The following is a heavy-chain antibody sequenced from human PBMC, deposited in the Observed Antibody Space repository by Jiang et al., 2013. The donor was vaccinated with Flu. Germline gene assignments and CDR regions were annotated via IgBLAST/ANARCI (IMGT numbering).Heavy chain of an antibody. CDR3: ARRSSAYYDSSGYYGY. Sequence: GAEVKKPGESLKISCKGSGYSFTSYWIGWVRQMPGKGLEWMGIIYPGDSDTRYSPSFQGQVTISADKSISTAYLQWSSLKASDTAMYYCARRSSAYYDSSGYYGYWGQGTLVTASS. CDR2: IYPGDSDT. D-gene: IGHD3-22*01. J-gene: IGHJ4*02. V-gene: IGHV5-51*01. CDR1: GYSFTSYW.